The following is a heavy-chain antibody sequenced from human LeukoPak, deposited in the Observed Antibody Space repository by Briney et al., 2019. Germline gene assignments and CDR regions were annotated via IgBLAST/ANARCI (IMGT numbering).Heavy chain of an antibody. Sequence: PGGSLRLSCAASGFTFNSYNMNWVRQAPGKGLEWISYISSSSSTIYYADSVKGRFTISRDNAKNSLYLQMNSLRAEDTAVYYCARDYYNHSWDCWGQGTLVTVSS. CDR2: ISSSSSTI. D-gene: IGHD3-10*01. CDR1: GFTFNSYN. J-gene: IGHJ4*02. V-gene: IGHV3-48*01. CDR3: ARDYYNHSWDC.